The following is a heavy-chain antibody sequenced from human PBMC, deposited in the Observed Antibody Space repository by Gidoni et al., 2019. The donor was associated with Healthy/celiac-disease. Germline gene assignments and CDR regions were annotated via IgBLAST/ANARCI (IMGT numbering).Heavy chain of an antibody. CDR1: GFPFSSYS. Sequence: EVQLVESGGGLVKPGGSLRLSCAASGFPFSSYSMNWVRQAPGKGLEWVSSISSSSSYIYYADSVKGRFTISRDNAKNSLYLQMNSLRAEDTAVYYCARPGYSSGWFAYWGQGTLVTVSS. CDR3: ARPGYSSGWFAY. J-gene: IGHJ5*01. D-gene: IGHD6-19*01. V-gene: IGHV3-21*01. CDR2: ISSSSSYI.